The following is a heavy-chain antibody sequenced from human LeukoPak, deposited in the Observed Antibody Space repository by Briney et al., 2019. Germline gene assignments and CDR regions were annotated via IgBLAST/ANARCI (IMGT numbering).Heavy chain of an antibody. D-gene: IGHD6-13*01. V-gene: IGHV4-34*01. CDR1: GGSFSGYY. Sequence: SETLSLTCAVYGGSFSGYYWSWIRQPPGKGLEWIGEINHSGSTNYNPSLKSRVTISVDTPKNQFSLKLSSVTAADTAVYYCARAAGTRRRAFDIWGQGTMVTVSS. CDR3: ARAAGTRRRAFDI. CDR2: INHSGST. J-gene: IGHJ3*02.